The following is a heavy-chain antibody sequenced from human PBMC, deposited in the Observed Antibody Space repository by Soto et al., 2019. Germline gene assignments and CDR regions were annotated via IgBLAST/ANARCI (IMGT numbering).Heavy chain of an antibody. CDR1: GYTFTSYG. D-gene: IGHD2-15*01. CDR2: ISAYNGNT. CDR3: ARDQGYCSGGSCPDYRTYYYYGMDV. Sequence: GASVKVSCKASGYTFTSYGISWVRQAPGQGLEWMGWISAYNGNTNYAQKLQGRVTMTTDTSTSTAYMELRSLRSDDTAVYYCARDQGYCSGGSCPDYRTYYYYGMDVWAQGNTVTVSS. J-gene: IGHJ6*02. V-gene: IGHV1-18*01.